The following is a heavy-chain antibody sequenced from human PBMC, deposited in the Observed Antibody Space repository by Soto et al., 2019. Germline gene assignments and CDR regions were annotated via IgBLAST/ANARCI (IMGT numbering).Heavy chain of an antibody. J-gene: IGHJ5*02. D-gene: IGHD6-13*01. CDR3: AIDKDLKAAAGHADS. CDR1: GYAFTRHG. Sequence: ASVKVYCKASGYAFTRHGISWVRQAPGQGLEWMGWISGYNGDTKYAQKLQGRVTMTTDTSTSTAYMEVRSLRSDDTAVYYCAIDKDLKAAAGHADSWGQGTLVTVSS. CDR2: ISGYNGDT. V-gene: IGHV1-18*01.